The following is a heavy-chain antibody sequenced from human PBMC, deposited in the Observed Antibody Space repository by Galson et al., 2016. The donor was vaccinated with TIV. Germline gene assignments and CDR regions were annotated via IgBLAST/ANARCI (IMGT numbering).Heavy chain of an antibody. Sequence: VRQVPGKGLEWISYISSSASIISYADSVQGRFGVSRDNAKNSLYLHMNSLRVEDTATYFCATEGGGSAPFDYWGQGTLVTVSS. CDR2: ISSSASII. D-gene: IGHD1-26*01. CDR3: ATEGGGSAPFDY. V-gene: IGHV3-48*03. J-gene: IGHJ4*02.